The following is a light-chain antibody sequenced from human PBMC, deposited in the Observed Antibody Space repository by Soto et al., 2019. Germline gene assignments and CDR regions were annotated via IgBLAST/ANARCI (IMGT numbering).Light chain of an antibody. CDR2: DAS. CDR1: QSVSSY. J-gene: IGKJ1*01. CDR3: QQRSSWPRT. V-gene: IGKV3-11*01. Sequence: EIVLTQSPATLSLSPGERATLSCWASQSVSSYLAWYQQKAGQAPRLLIYDASNRATGIPARFSGSGSGTDFTLTISRLKPEDFAVYYCQQRSSWPRTFGLGTKVEI.